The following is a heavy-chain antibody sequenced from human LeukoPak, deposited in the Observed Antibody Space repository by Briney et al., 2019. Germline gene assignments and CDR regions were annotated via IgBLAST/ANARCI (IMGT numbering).Heavy chain of an antibody. CDR3: VRGNDYYRC. D-gene: IGHD3-3*01. CDR2: IKQDGSEK. CDR1: GFTYTRYW. J-gene: IGHJ4*02. Sequence: GGSLRLSCVASGFTYTRYWMSWVRQAPGKGPEWVANIKQDGSEKNYVDSVKGRFTISRDNAKNSLYLQMNSLRVEDTAVYYCVRGNDYYRCWGQGTPVTVSS. V-gene: IGHV3-7*01.